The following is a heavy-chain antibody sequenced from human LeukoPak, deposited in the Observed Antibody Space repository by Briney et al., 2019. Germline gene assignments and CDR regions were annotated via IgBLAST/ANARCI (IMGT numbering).Heavy chain of an antibody. J-gene: IGHJ4*02. CDR2: ISSSSSTI. D-gene: IGHD2-2*01. CDR1: GFTFSSYS. Sequence: GGSLRLSCAASGFTFSSYSMNWVRQAPGKGLEWVSYISSSSSTIYYADSVKGRFTISRDNAKNSLYLQMNSLRAEDTAVYYCVSGDHRKVYQPLLRGENWGQGTLVTVSS. V-gene: IGHV3-48*01. CDR3: VSGDHRKVYQPLLRGEN.